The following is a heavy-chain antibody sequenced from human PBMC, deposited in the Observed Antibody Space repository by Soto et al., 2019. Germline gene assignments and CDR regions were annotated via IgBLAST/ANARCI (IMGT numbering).Heavy chain of an antibody. CDR1: GGSFNGYY. J-gene: IGHJ6*03. CDR2: ITHSGGT. CDR3: ARVLMLRGEIFPECYSYHMDL. D-gene: IGHD3-10*01. V-gene: IGHV4-34*02. Sequence: QVQLQQWGAGLRKPSETLSLTCALFGGSFNGYYWAWIRQPPGKGLVWIGEITHSGGTQYNPSLKSRVTISTDSSKYWFSLRLTSLTAADTSVYYCARVLMLRGEIFPECYSYHMDLWGKGTTVTVSS.